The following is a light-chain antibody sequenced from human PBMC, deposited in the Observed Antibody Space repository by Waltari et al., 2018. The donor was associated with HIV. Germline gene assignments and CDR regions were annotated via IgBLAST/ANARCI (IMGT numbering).Light chain of an antibody. CDR3: SSYTSTSTVYV. Sequence: QSALTQPASVSGSPGQSITISCTGTSSDVGGYNSVSWYQLHPGKAPKLMIYAVSNRPSGVSHRFSGSQSDNTASLTISGLQAEDEADYYCSSYTSTSTVYVFGTGTEVTV. CDR2: AVS. J-gene: IGLJ1*01. CDR1: SSDVGGYNS. V-gene: IGLV2-14*03.